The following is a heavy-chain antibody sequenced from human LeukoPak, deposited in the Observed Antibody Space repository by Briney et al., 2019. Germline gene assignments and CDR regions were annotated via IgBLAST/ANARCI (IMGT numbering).Heavy chain of an antibody. CDR2: IKQDGSEK. CDR3: ARDSLTPYSYGYYYYYYMDV. Sequence: GGSLRLSCAASGFTFSSYWMSWVRQAPGKGLEWVANIKQDGSEKYYVDSVKGRFTISRDNAKNSLYLQMNSLRAEDTAVYYCARDSLTPYSYGYYYYYYMDVWGKGTTVTVSS. J-gene: IGHJ6*03. V-gene: IGHV3-7*01. D-gene: IGHD5-18*01. CDR1: GFTFSSYW.